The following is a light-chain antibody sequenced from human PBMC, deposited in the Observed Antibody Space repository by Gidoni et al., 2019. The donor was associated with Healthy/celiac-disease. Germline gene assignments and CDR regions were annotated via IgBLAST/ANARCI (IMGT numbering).Light chain of an antibody. CDR2: WAS. J-gene: IGKJ1*01. CDR3: QQYYSTPPWT. Sequence: DIVMTQSPDSPAVSLGETATINFKSSQSVLYSSNNKNYLAWYQQKPGQPPKLLIYWASTRESGVPDRFSGSGSGTDFTLTISSLQAEDVADYYCQQYYSTPPWTFGQGTKVEIK. CDR1: QSVLYSSNNKNY. V-gene: IGKV4-1*01.